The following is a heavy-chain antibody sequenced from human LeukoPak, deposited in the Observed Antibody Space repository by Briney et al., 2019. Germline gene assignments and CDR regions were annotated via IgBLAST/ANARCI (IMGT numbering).Heavy chain of an antibody. J-gene: IGHJ4*02. Sequence: PGGSLRLSCAASGFTFSSYWMSWVHQAPGKGLEWVANIKQDGSEKYYVDSVKGRFTISRDNAKNSLYLQVNSLRAEDTAVYYCATTPGGGYCSSTSCHKGYWDQGTLVTVSS. V-gene: IGHV3-7*01. D-gene: IGHD2-2*01. CDR1: GFTFSSYW. CDR2: IKQDGSEK. CDR3: ATTPGGGYCSSTSCHKGY.